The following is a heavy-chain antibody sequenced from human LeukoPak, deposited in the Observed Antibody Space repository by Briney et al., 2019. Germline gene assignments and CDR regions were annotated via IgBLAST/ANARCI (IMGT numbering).Heavy chain of an antibody. Sequence: SQTLSLTCAIPGDSVSSNSAAWNWIRQSPSRGLEWLGRTYYRSKWYNDYAVSVKSRITINPDTSKNQFSLQLNSVTPEDTAVYYCARVGGPRYCSGGSCFQYYYYYGMDVWGQETTVTVSS. CDR3: ARVGGPRYCSGGSCFQYYYYYGMDV. CDR2: TYYRSKWYN. CDR1: GDSVSSNSAA. D-gene: IGHD2-15*01. V-gene: IGHV6-1*01. J-gene: IGHJ6*02.